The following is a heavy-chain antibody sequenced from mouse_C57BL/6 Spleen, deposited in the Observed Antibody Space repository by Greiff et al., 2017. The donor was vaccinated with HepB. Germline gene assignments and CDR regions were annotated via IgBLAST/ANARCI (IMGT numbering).Heavy chain of an antibody. D-gene: IGHD2-3*01. Sequence: DVQLQESGPGLVKPSQSLSLTCSVTGYSITSGYYWNWIRQFPGNKLEWMGYISYDGSNNYNPSLKNRISITRDTSKNQFFLKLNSVTTEDTATYYCAREGDDGYPFFDYWGQGTTLTVSS. J-gene: IGHJ2*01. CDR2: ISYDGSN. V-gene: IGHV3-6*01. CDR1: GYSITSGYY. CDR3: AREGDDGYPFFDY.